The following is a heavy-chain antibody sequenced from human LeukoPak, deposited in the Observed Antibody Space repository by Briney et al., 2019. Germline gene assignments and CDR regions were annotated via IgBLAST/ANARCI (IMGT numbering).Heavy chain of an antibody. CDR1: GFTFSSYS. CDR3: ARNGDDSSDYYYFDY. CDR2: ISSTSSTI. D-gene: IGHD3-22*01. J-gene: IGHJ4*02. Sequence: GGSLLLSCAASGFTFSSYSMNWVRPAPGKGLEWVSYISSTSSTIYYAVSVKGRFTISRDNAKYSLHLQMNSLRAEDTAVYYCARNGDDSSDYYYFDYGGQGTLVTVSS. V-gene: IGHV3-48*01.